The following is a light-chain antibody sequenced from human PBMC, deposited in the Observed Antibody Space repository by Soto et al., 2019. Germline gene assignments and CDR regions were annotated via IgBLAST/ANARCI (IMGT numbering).Light chain of an antibody. J-gene: IGKJ1*01. V-gene: IGKV1-5*03. CDR3: QQYNTYPWT. CDR2: KAS. Sequence: DIPMTQSPSTLSASVGGRVTITCRASQSISSWLAWYQQKPGKAPKLLIYKASTLESGVPSRFSGSRSGTEFTLTISSLQPDDFATYYCQQYNTYPWTFGQGTKVEIK. CDR1: QSISSW.